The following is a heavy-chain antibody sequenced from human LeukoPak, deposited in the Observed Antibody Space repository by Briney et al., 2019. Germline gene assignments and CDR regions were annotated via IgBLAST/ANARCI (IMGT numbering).Heavy chain of an antibody. Sequence: GGSLRLSCAASGFTFSSYSMNWVRQAPGKGLEWVSSISSSSSYIYYADSVKGRFTISRDNAKNSLYLQMNSLRAEDTALYYCAKSSRYYYYGMDVWGQGTTVTVSS. V-gene: IGHV3-21*04. J-gene: IGHJ6*02. CDR1: GFTFSSYS. CDR2: ISSSSSYI. D-gene: IGHD6-13*01. CDR3: AKSSRYYYYGMDV.